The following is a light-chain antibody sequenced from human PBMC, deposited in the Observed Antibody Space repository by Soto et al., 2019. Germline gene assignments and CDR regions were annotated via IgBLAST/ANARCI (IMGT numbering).Light chain of an antibody. CDR3: QQYNNWPEYT. CDR1: QSVGNS. V-gene: IGKV3-15*01. J-gene: IGKJ2*01. CDR2: GAS. Sequence: VVLTQSPGTLSVSPGEGVTLSCRASQSVGNSMAWYQQKPGQAPRLLIFGASTRVTGIPARFSGSGSGTEFTLTITSLQSDDFAGYYCQQYNNWPEYTFGPGTKLEIK.